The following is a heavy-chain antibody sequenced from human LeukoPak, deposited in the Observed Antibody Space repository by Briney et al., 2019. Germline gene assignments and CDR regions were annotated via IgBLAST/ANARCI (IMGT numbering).Heavy chain of an antibody. Sequence: GASVKVSCKASGYTFTGYYMHWVRQAPGQGLEWMGWINPNSGGTNYAQKFQGRVTMTRDTSISTAYMELSRLRSDDTAVYYCARVRTGTTAYMDVWGKGTTVTVSS. D-gene: IGHD1-7*01. CDR2: INPNSGGT. CDR1: GYTFTGYY. V-gene: IGHV1-2*02. J-gene: IGHJ6*03. CDR3: ARVRTGTTAYMDV.